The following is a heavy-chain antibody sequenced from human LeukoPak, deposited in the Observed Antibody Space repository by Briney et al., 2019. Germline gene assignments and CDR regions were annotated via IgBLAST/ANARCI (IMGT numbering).Heavy chain of an antibody. D-gene: IGHD3-22*01. CDR3: ARDRSPSITMIVVDAFDI. J-gene: IGHJ3*02. CDR2: ISSSSSYI. CDR1: GFTFSSYA. V-gene: IGHV3-21*01. Sequence: GGSLRLSCAASGFTFSSYAMSWVRQAPGKGLEWVSSISSSSSYIYYADSVKGRFTISRDNAKNSLYLQMNSLRAEDTAVYYCARDRSPSITMIVVDAFDIWGQGTMVTVSS.